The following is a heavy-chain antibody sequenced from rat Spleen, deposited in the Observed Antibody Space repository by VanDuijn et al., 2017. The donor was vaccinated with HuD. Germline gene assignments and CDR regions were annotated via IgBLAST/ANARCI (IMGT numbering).Heavy chain of an antibody. J-gene: IGHJ2*01. D-gene: IGHD1-4*01. Sequence: QVQLKESGPGLVQPSQTLSLTCTVAGFSLTSYSVHWVRQPPGKGLEWMGLIWNMGGTRYNSALKSRLSISKDTSKSQVFLKMTSLQTEDTATYYCAGHPTGIRIRPFDNWGQGVRVTVSS. CDR2: IWNMGGT. V-gene: IGHV2-41*01. CDR3: AGHPTGIRIRPFDN. CDR1: GFSLTSYS.